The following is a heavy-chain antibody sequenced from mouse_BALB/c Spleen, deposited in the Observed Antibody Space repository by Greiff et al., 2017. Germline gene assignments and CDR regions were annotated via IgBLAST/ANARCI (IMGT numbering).Heavy chain of an antibody. Sequence: EVQLVESGPELVKPGASVKISCKASGYSFTGYFMNWVMQSHGKSLEWIGRINPYNGDTFYNQKFKGKATLTVDKSSSTAHMELRSLASEDSAVYYCAREDGNYVDAMDYWGQGTSVTVSS. CDR3: AREDGNYVDAMDY. CDR2: INPYNGDT. J-gene: IGHJ4*01. V-gene: IGHV1-20*02. D-gene: IGHD2-1*01. CDR1: GYSFTGYF.